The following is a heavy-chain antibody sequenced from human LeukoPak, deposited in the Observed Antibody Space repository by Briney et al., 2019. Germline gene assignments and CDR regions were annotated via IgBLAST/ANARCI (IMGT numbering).Heavy chain of an antibody. Sequence: SETLSLTCTVSGGSISSGGYYWSWIRQPPGKGLEWIGYIYHSGSTYYNPSLKSRVTISVDRSKNQFSLKLSSVTAADTAVYYCARGGSGWTNFDYWGQGTLVTVSS. J-gene: IGHJ4*02. CDR3: ARGGSGWTNFDY. V-gene: IGHV4-30-2*01. CDR1: GGSISSGGYY. D-gene: IGHD6-19*01. CDR2: IYHSGST.